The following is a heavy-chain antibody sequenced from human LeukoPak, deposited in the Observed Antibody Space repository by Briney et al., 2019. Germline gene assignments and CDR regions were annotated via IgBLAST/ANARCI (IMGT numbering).Heavy chain of an antibody. D-gene: IGHD3-10*01. V-gene: IGHV3-74*01. CDR2: INSDGSST. Sequence: GGSLRLSCAASGFTFSSYWMHWVRQAPGEGLVWVSRINSDGSSTNYADSVKGRFTISRDNAKNTLHLQMNSLRAEDTAVYYCARGARGSGTASDYWGQGTLVTVSS. CDR3: ARGARGSGTASDY. J-gene: IGHJ4*02. CDR1: GFTFSSYW.